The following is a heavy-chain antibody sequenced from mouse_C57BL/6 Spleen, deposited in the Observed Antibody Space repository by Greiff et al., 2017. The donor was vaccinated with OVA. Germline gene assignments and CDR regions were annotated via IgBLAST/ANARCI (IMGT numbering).Heavy chain of an antibody. J-gene: IGHJ2*01. CDR3: ARERTMVKVFDY. CDR2: IYPGDGDT. V-gene: IGHV1-80*01. D-gene: IGHD2-2*01. CDR1: GYAFSSYW. Sequence: QVQLKESGAELVKPGASVKISCKASGYAFSSYWMNWVKQRPGKGLEWIGQIYPGDGDTNYNGKFKGKATLTADKSSSTAYMQLSSLTSEDSAVYFCARERTMVKVFDYWGQGTTLTVSS.